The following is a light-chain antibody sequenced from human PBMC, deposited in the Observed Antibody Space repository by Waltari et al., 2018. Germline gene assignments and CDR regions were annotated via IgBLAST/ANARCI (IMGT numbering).Light chain of an antibody. CDR2: LVS. CDR3: MQALEAPRT. J-gene: IGKJ2*01. Sequence: DIVMTLSPLSLPVTPGEPASISCRSSQSLLYSNGYTYLDWYLQKPGQSPQLLIYLVSNRASGVSDRFSGSGSGTDFTLKISRVEAEDVGVYYCMQALEAPRTFGQGTKLESK. V-gene: IGKV2-28*01. CDR1: QSLLYSNGYTY.